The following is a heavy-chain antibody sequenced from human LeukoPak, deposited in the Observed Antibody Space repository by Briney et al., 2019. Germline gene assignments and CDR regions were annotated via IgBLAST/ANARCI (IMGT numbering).Heavy chain of an antibody. CDR1: GFTFSSYG. J-gene: IGHJ4*02. D-gene: IGHD1-1*01. CDR3: AKDTPTTGYHLDS. CDR2: IRYDGSDK. Sequence: GGSLRLSCAASGFTFSSYGMHWVRQAPGKGLEWVAFIRYDGSDKSYADSVKGRFTISRDNSEDTLYLQINSLRVEDTAVYYCAKDTPTTGYHLDSWGQGTLVTVSS. V-gene: IGHV3-30*02.